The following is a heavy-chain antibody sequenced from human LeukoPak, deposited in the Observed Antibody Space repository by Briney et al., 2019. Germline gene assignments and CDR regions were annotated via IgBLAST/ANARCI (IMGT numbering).Heavy chain of an antibody. V-gene: IGHV3-30*02. Sequence: HPGGSLRLSCAASGFTLICCGMHWVRQAPGKGLEWVAFIRYDGSTKYYTDSVKGRFTISRDNSRDTLYLQMNSLRAEDTAVYYCAKDGDDSIDYWGQGTLVTVSS. D-gene: IGHD3-22*01. CDR3: AKDGDDSIDY. J-gene: IGHJ4*02. CDR2: IRYDGSTK. CDR1: GFTLICCG.